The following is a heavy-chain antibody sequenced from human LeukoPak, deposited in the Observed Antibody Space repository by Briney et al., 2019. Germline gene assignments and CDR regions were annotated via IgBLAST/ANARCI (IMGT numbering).Heavy chain of an antibody. V-gene: IGHV4-61*01. J-gene: IGHJ4*02. CDR3: ARDHLGYCSGGSCYSFDY. Sequence: SETLSLTCTVSGGSVSSGSYYWSWIRQPPGQGLEWIGYIYYSGSTNYNPSLKSRVTISVDTSKNQFSLKLSSVTAADTAVYYCARDHLGYCSGGSCYSFDYWGQGTLVTVSS. D-gene: IGHD2-15*01. CDR2: IYYSGST. CDR1: GGSVSSGSYY.